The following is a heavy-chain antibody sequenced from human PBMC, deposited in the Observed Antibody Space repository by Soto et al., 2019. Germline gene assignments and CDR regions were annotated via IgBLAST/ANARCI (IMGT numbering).Heavy chain of an antibody. Sequence: QGHLVQSGVEVKKPGASVKVSCKASGYTFSTYGINWVRQAPGQGLEGMGWISGYNGNTNYAQNFQGRITMTTDTSTSTAYMELRSLGSDDTAMYYCARDLFGEDGSGYFDYWGQGTLVTASS. D-gene: IGHD3-10*01. CDR2: ISGYNGNT. CDR1: GYTFSTYG. V-gene: IGHV1-18*01. J-gene: IGHJ4*02. CDR3: ARDLFGEDGSGYFDY.